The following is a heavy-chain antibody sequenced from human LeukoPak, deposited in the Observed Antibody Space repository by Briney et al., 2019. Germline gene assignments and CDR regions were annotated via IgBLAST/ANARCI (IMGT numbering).Heavy chain of an antibody. Sequence: ASETLSLTCSVSGGSISTYYGSWIRQSAGKGLEWIGRIHTSGSTNYNPSLKSRVTMSVDTSKNQFSLKVTSVSAADTGVYHCARAPEFSSGWLLDCWGQGSLVTVSS. D-gene: IGHD6-19*01. J-gene: IGHJ4*02. CDR2: IHTSGST. V-gene: IGHV4-4*07. CDR1: GGSISTYY. CDR3: ARAPEFSSGWLLDC.